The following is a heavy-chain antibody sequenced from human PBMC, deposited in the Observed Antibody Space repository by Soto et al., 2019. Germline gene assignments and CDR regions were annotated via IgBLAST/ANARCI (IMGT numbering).Heavy chain of an antibody. J-gene: IGHJ4*02. Sequence: GGSLRLSCAASGFTFSSYAMNWVRQAPGKGLEWVSAIGAGDGSTSYADSVKGRFTVSRDNSQNTLYLQMNGLKADDTAVYYCANRAAGRGPFDYWGQGILVTVSS. CDR3: ANRAAGRGPFDY. CDR1: GFTFSSYA. V-gene: IGHV3-23*01. D-gene: IGHD6-13*01. CDR2: IGAGDGST.